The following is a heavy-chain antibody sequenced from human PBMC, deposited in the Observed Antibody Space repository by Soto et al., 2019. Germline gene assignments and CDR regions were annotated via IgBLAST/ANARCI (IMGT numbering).Heavy chain of an antibody. CDR3: ARIASLDLRRWGINYYYYYMDV. J-gene: IGHJ6*03. CDR1: GFTFDDYG. D-gene: IGHD1-7*01. V-gene: IGHV3-20*01. CDR2: INWNGGST. Sequence: PGGSLRLSCAASGFTFDDYGMSWVRQAPGKGLEWVSGINWNGGSTGYADSVKGRFTISRDNAKNSLYLQMNSLRAEDTALYHCARIASLDLRRWGINYYYYYMDVWGKGTTVTVSS.